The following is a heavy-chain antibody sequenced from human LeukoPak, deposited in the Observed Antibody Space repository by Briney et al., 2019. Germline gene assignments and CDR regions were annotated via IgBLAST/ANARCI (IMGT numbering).Heavy chain of an antibody. CDR1: GGSFRGYY. J-gene: IGHJ3*02. Sequence: SETLSLTCAVYGGSFRGYYWSGIRQPPGKGVEWVGEINHSGSTNYNSSLKSRVTISVDTSKNQFSLKLRSVTAADTAVYYCARDPYYYDSSGSQRGDAFDIWGQGTMATVSS. CDR2: INHSGST. D-gene: IGHD3-22*01. V-gene: IGHV4-34*01. CDR3: ARDPYYYDSSGSQRGDAFDI.